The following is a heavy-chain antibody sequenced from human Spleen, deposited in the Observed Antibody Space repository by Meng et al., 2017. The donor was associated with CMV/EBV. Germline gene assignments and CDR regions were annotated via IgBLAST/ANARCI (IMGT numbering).Heavy chain of an antibody. J-gene: IGHJ4*02. CDR3: ARDSDGSQMSQHDY. D-gene: IGHD5-24*01. Sequence: GESLKISCAASGFTFSSYAMHWVRQAPGQGLQWVSSISSSGYHIYYADSLQGRFTISRDNAKNSLYLEMNSLRAEDTAVYYCARDSDGSQMSQHDYWGQGTLVTVSS. CDR1: GFTFSSYA. CDR2: ISSSGYHI. V-gene: IGHV3-21*01.